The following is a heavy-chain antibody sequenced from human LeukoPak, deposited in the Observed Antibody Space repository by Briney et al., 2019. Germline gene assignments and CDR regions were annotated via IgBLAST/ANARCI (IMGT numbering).Heavy chain of an antibody. CDR3: ARAYYYYMDV. V-gene: IGHV4-4*07. Sequence: SETLSLTCTVSGDSIRSSYWSWIRQPAGKGLEWIGRIYTSGSTNYNPSLESRATISVDKSKNQFSLKLNSVTAADTAVFYCARAYYYYMDVWGKGTTVSVSS. CDR2: IYTSGST. J-gene: IGHJ6*03. CDR1: GDSIRSSY.